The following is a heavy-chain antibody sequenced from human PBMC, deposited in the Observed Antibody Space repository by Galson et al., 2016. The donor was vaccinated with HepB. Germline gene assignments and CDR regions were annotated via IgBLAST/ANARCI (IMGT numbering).Heavy chain of an antibody. V-gene: IGHV4-34*01. CDR1: GGSFSGYY. J-gene: IGHJ5*02. CDR3: ARRYGTYYIHEFDL. CDR2: ITLGGST. Sequence: SETLSLTCSVNGGSFSGYYWSWIRQSPGKGLEWIGEITLGGSTNYNPSLKSRVTISMDTSKNQFSLNLRSATAADTGVYYCARRYGTYYIHEFDLWGQGTLVTVSS. D-gene: IGHD1-26*01.